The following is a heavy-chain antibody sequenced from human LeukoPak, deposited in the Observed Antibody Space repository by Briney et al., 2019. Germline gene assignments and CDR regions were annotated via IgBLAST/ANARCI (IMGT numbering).Heavy chain of an antibody. D-gene: IGHD3-22*01. V-gene: IGHV4-4*07. Sequence: SXXLSLTCTVSGGSISSYYWRWIRQPAGKGREWIGRIYTSGSTNYNPSLKSGVTISVDTSKKQFSLKLKYRAAADTAVYYCARDQTYYDSSGYSLHAFDIWGQGTMVTVSS. CDR1: GGSISSYY. J-gene: IGHJ3*02. CDR2: IYTSGST. CDR3: ARDQTYYDSSGYSLHAFDI.